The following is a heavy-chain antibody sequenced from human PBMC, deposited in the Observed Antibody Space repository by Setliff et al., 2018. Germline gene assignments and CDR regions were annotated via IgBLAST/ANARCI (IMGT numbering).Heavy chain of an antibody. CDR3: ARLVRFCTRTACQRVAGAES. CDR1: GYTLSRHY. V-gene: IGHV1-46*01. Sequence: ASVKVSCKATGYTLSRHYMHWVRQAPGQGLEWMGIINPGGGSASIVEKFQGRVSMTSDTSTSTVYLDVSGLTSEDTAVYYCARLVRFCTRTACQRVAGAESWGQGTLVTAPQ. D-gene: IGHD2-8*01. J-gene: IGHJ5*01. CDR2: INPGGGSA.